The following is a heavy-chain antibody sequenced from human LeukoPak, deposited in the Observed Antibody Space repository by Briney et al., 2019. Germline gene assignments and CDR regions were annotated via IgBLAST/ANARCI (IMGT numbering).Heavy chain of an antibody. Sequence: PGWSLRLSCAASGFTFSSFGMHWVRQAPGKGLEWVAYIGYSGSDIYYADSVKGRFTISRDNSKNTVHLQLSSLRAADTALYSCARDLTERKYYIAFWGEGTLVTVSS. V-gene: IGHV3-30*02. J-gene: IGHJ4*02. D-gene: IGHD2-8*02. CDR3: ARDLTERKYYIAF. CDR2: IGYSGSDI. CDR1: GFTFSSFG.